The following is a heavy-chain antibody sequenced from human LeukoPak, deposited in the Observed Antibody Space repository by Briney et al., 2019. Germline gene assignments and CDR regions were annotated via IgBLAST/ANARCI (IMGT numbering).Heavy chain of an antibody. Sequence: SGGSLRLSCAASGFTFSSYAMSWVRQAPGKGLEWVSAISGSGGSTYYADSVKGRFTISRDNSKNTLYLQMNSLRAEDTAVYYCAKYIAAANLFDYWGQGTLVTVSS. CDR2: ISGSGGST. D-gene: IGHD6-13*01. J-gene: IGHJ4*02. CDR1: GFTFSSYA. CDR3: AKYIAAANLFDY. V-gene: IGHV3-23*01.